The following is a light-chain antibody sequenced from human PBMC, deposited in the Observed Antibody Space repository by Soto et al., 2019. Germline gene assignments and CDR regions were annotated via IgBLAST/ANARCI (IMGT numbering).Light chain of an antibody. CDR1: QGISTN. V-gene: IGKV1-16*01. Sequence: DIQMTQSPSALSASVGDRVTITCRASQGISTNLGWYQQKPGKVPKSLIYSASSLQSGVPSRFSASGSGTEFTLTISDMQPDDFATYYCQQYYRYPWMFGQGTKVEIK. CDR3: QQYYRYPWM. CDR2: SAS. J-gene: IGKJ1*01.